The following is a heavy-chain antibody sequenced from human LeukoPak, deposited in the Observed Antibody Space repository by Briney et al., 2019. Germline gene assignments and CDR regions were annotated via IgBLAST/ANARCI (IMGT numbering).Heavy chain of an antibody. CDR1: GGSISTYS. J-gene: IGHJ5*02. CDR2: IYYSGST. D-gene: IGHD6-19*01. V-gene: IGHV4-59*01. CDR3: ARAHSSGWPHMFHP. Sequence: PSETLSLTCTVSGGSISTYSWTWIRQPAGKGLEWIGNIYYSGSTNYNPSLKSRVTISIDTSKNQFSLKVSSVTAADTAVYYCARAHSSGWPHMFHPWGQGTLVTVPS.